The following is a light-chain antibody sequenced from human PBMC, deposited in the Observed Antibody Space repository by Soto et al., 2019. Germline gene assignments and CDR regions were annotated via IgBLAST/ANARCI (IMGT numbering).Light chain of an antibody. CDR3: GTWDSSLSEMV. Sequence: QSVLTQPPSVSAAPGPKVTLSCSGSSSNIGNNYVSWYQQLPGTAPKLLIYANNKRPSGIPDRFSGSKSGTSATLGITGLRTGDEADYYCGTWDSSLSEMVFGGGTKLTV. CDR1: SSNIGNNY. CDR2: ANN. V-gene: IGLV1-51*01. J-gene: IGLJ2*01.